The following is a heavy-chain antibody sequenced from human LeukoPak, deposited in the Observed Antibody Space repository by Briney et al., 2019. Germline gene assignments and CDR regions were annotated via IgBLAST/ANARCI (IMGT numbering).Heavy chain of an antibody. CDR2: INPNSGGT. V-gene: IGHV1-2*02. J-gene: IGHJ5*02. Sequence: GASVKVSCKASGYTFTGYYMHWVRQAPGQGLEWMGWINPNSGGTNYAQKFQGRVTMTRDTSISTAYMELSRLRSDDTAVYYCARPQVPYSSSSPWFDPWGQGTLVTVSS. CDR1: GYTFTGYY. CDR3: ARPQVPYSSSSPWFDP. D-gene: IGHD6-13*01.